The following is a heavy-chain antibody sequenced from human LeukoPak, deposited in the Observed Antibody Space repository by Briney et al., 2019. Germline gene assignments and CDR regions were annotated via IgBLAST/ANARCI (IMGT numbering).Heavy chain of an antibody. V-gene: IGHV4-31*03. CDR1: GDSISGGGYY. D-gene: IGHD3-3*01. CDR3: ARAGGFFSPFGY. CDR2: IYYSGST. Sequence: PSETLSLTCTVSGDSISGGGYYWSWIRQHPGKGLEWIGYIYYSGSTYYNPSLKSRVTISVDTSKNQFSLKLSSVTAADTAVYYCARAGGFFSPFGYWGQGTLVTVSS. J-gene: IGHJ4*02.